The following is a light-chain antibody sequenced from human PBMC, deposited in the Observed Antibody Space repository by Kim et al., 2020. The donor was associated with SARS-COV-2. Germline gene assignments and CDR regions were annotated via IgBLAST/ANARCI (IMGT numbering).Light chain of an antibody. V-gene: IGLV3-19*01. CDR3: NSRDSNDNVV. CDR2: GKD. J-gene: IGLJ2*01. Sequence: AVGRTGRIKCPGDSLRSDYSTWNQQKPGQATVVVNYGKDNRPSGFPDRFSGSSAGNTASLTITGTQAGDEADYYCNSRDSNDNVVFGGGTKLTV. CDR1: SLRSDY.